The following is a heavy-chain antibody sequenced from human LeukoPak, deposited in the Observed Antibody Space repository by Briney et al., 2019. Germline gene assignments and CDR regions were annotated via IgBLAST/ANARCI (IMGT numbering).Heavy chain of an antibody. CDR3: ARGLYYYDSSGYYGY. V-gene: IGHV4-34*01. D-gene: IGHD3-22*01. CDR2: INHSGST. CDR1: GGSFSGYY. J-gene: IGHJ4*02. Sequence: SETLPLTCAVYGGSFSGYYWSWIRQPPGKGLEWIGEINHSGSTNYNPSLKSRVTISVDTSKNQFSLKLSSVTAADTAVYYCARGLYYYDSSGYYGYWGQGTLVTVSS.